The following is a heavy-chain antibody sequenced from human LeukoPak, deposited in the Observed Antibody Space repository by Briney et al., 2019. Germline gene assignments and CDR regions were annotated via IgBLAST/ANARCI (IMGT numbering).Heavy chain of an antibody. CDR2: INGDGSTT. Sequence: GESLRLSCVASGFSFSSYWMYWVRQAPGKGLVVVYRINGDGSTTHYADSVKDRFTISRDNAKNTLYLQMNSLRAEDTAVYYCARAHHNYYGGCYDHWGRGTLVTVSS. D-gene: IGHD4-23*01. V-gene: IGHV3-74*01. J-gene: IGHJ4*02. CDR3: ARAHHNYYGGCYDH. CDR1: GFSFSSYW.